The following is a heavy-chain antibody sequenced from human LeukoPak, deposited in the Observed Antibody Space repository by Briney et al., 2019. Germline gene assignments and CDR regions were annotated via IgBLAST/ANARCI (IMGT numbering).Heavy chain of an antibody. CDR2: INHSGST. Sequence: SETLSLTCAVYGGSFSGYYWSWIRQPPGKGLEWIGEINHSGSTNYNPSLKSRVTISVDTSKNQFSLKLSSVTAADKAVYYCVRGGDIVATIWGYFDYWGQGTLVTVSS. J-gene: IGHJ4*02. V-gene: IGHV4-34*01. CDR3: VRGGDIVATIWGYFDY. CDR1: GGSFSGYY. D-gene: IGHD5-12*01.